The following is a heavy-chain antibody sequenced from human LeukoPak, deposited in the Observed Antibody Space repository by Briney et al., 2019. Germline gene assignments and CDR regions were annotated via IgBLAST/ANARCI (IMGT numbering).Heavy chain of an antibody. Sequence: SQTLSLTCAISGDSVSSNSAAWNWLRQSPSRGLEWLGRTFYRSRWYNDYAVSMKSRININRDTSKNQFSLHLHSVTPEDTAVYYCARDDGSSSWNYFDYWAQGTLVTVSS. CDR2: TFYRSRWYN. D-gene: IGHD6-13*01. CDR1: GDSVSSNSAA. V-gene: IGHV6-1*01. J-gene: IGHJ4*02. CDR3: ARDDGSSSWNYFDY.